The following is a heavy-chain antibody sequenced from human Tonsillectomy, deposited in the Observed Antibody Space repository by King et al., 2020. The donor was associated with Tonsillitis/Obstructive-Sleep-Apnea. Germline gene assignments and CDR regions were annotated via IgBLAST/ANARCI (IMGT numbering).Heavy chain of an antibody. CDR3: AREGIYDSSGYADAFDI. J-gene: IGHJ3*02. CDR1: GFTFSNYA. Sequence: VQLVESGGGVVQPGRSLRLSCAASGFTFSNYAIHWVRQAPGKGLEWVAVISYDGSNKYYADSVKGRFTTSRDNSKNTLDLQMNSLRAEDTAVYYCAREGIYDSSGYADAFDIWGQGTMVTVSS. V-gene: IGHV3-30*04. CDR2: ISYDGSNK. D-gene: IGHD3-22*01.